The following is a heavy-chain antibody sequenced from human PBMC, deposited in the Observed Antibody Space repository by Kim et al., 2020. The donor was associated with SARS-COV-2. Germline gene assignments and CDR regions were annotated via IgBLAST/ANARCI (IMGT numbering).Heavy chain of an antibody. V-gene: IGHV1-46*01. Sequence: QGRVTMTRDTSTSTVYMELSSLRSEDTAVYYCARDGDYDILTGYLGGMDVWGQGTTVTVSS. D-gene: IGHD3-9*01. CDR3: ARDGDYDILTGYLGGMDV. J-gene: IGHJ6*02.